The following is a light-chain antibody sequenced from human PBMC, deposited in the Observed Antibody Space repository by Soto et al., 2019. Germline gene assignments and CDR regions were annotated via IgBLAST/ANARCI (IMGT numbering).Light chain of an antibody. V-gene: IGLV1-44*01. CDR1: SSNIGSHT. CDR3: AAWDDSLNGVI. J-gene: IGLJ2*01. CDR2: SNN. Sequence: QSVLTQPPSASGTPGQRITISCSGSSSNIGSHTVNWHQQVPGTAPKLLIYSNNERPSGVPDRFSGSKSGISASLAISGLQSGDEADYYCAAWDDSLNGVIFGGGTKVTVL.